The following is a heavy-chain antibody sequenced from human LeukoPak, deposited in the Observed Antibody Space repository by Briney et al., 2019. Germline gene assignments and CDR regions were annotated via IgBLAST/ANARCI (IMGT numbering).Heavy chain of an antibody. J-gene: IGHJ5*02. CDR2: ISYDGSNK. CDR3: ARAYDFWSGYYSHNWFDP. V-gene: IGHV3-30*04. Sequence: GGSLRLSCAASGFTFSSYAMHWVRQAPGKGLEWVAVISYDGSNKYYADSVKGRFTISRDNSKNTLYLQMNSLRAEDTAVYYCARAYDFWSGYYSHNWFDPWGQGTLVTVSS. D-gene: IGHD3-3*01. CDR1: GFTFSSYA.